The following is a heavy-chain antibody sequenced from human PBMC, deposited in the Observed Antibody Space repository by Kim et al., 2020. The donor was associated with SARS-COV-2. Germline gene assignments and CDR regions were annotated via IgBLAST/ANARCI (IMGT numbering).Heavy chain of an antibody. J-gene: IGHJ6*02. CDR1: GFTFSSYG. CDR3: AKTLSAVAGTTHYYYGMDV. CDR2: ISYDGSNK. V-gene: IGHV3-30*18. D-gene: IGHD6-19*01. Sequence: GGSLRLSCAASGFTFSSYGMHWVRQAPGKGVEWVAVISYDGSNKYYADSVKGRFTISRDNSKNTLYLQMNSLRAEDTAVYYCAKTLSAVAGTTHYYYGMDVWGQGTTVTVSS.